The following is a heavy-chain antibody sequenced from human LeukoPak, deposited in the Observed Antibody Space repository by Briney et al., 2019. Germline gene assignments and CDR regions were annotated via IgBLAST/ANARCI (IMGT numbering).Heavy chain of an antibody. D-gene: IGHD2-2*01. CDR1: GGTFSSYA. J-gene: IGHJ4*02. V-gene: IGHV1-69*06. CDR2: IIPIFGTA. CDR3: ARDLSLGVVVPAAQGFDY. Sequence: ASVKVSCKASGGTFSSYAISWVRQAPGQGLEWMGGIIPIFGTANYAQKFQGRVTITADKSTSTAYMELSSLRSEDTAVYYCARDLSLGVVVPAAQGFDYWGQGTLVTVSS.